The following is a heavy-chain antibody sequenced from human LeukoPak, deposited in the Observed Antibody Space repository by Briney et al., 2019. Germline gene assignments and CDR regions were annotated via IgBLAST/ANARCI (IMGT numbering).Heavy chain of an antibody. CDR2: ISGSGGST. Sequence: GGSLRLSCAASGFTFSSYWMHWVRQAPGKGLGWVSAISGSGGSTYYADSVKGRFTISRDNSKNTLYLQMNSLRAEDTAVYYCTKVSDYDFWSGYYSPFDYWGQGTLVTVSS. D-gene: IGHD3-3*01. CDR1: GFTFSSYW. CDR3: TKVSDYDFWSGYYSPFDY. J-gene: IGHJ4*02. V-gene: IGHV3-23*01.